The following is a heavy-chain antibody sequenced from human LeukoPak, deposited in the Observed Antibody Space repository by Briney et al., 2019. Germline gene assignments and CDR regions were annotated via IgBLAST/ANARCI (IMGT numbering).Heavy chain of an antibody. CDR1: GYTFNNYG. D-gene: IGHD2-2*02. CDR3: ARVCSSASCYNNY. V-gene: IGHV1-18*01. Sequence: SXXVSCKASGYTFNNYGISWVRQAPGQGLEWMGWISAYNGNTSYAQKFQGRVTMTTDTSTSTGYMELRSLRSDDTAVYYCARVCSSASCYNNYWGQGTLVTVSS. CDR2: ISAYNGNT. J-gene: IGHJ4*02.